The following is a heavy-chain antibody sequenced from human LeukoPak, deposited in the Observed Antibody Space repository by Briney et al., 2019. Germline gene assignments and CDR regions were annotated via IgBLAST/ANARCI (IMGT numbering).Heavy chain of an antibody. CDR3: ARLRQIVAANADPSSGFDH. Sequence: SDTLSLTCAVYGGSFSGYYWTWIRQPPGKGLEWIGEISHSERTNSNPSLKSRVTMSLDTSKNQFSLKLTSVTAADTAVYYCARLRQIVAANADPSSGFDHWDQGTLVTVSS. V-gene: IGHV4-34*01. CDR2: ISHSERT. CDR1: GGSFSGYY. D-gene: IGHD6-25*01. J-gene: IGHJ4*02.